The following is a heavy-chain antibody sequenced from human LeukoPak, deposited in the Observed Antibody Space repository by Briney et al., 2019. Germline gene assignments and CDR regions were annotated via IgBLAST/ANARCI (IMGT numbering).Heavy chain of an antibody. CDR2: INPNSGGT. J-gene: IGHJ4*02. CDR3: AGTMVRGVIITAWGFDY. V-gene: IGHV1-2*02. CDR1: GYTFTGYY. D-gene: IGHD3-10*01. Sequence: GASVKVSCKASGYTFTGYYMHWVRQAPGQGLEWMGWINPNSGGTDYAQKFQGRVTMTRDTFIRTAYMELSRLRSDDTAVYYCAGTMVRGVIITAWGFDYWGQGTLVTVSS.